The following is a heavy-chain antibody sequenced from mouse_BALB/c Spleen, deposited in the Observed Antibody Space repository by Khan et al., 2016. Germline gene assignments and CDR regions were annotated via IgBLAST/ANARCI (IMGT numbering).Heavy chain of an antibody. Sequence: VQLQQSGPELVKPGASVKISCKASGYSFIGYFMNWVMQSHGKSLEWIGRINPYNGDTFYNQKFKGQATLTVDKSSSTAYMELRSLASEDSAVYYCARDYGSPRGAMDYWGQGTSVTVSS. V-gene: IGHV1-20*02. CDR1: GYSFIGYF. D-gene: IGHD1-1*01. CDR3: ARDYGSPRGAMDY. CDR2: INPYNGDT. J-gene: IGHJ4*01.